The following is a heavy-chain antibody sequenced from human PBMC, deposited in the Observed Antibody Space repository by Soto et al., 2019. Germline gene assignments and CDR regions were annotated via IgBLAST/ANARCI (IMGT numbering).Heavy chain of an antibody. Sequence: GGSLRHSSEASGFTFSDFYLSRLRQAPGKGLEWVSYISSSGSTIYYADSVKGRFTISRDNAKNSLYLQMNSLRAEDTAVYYCARVRRQQPGDYWGQGTLVTVSS. D-gene: IGHD6-13*01. CDR3: ARVRRQQPGDY. J-gene: IGHJ4*02. V-gene: IGHV3-11*01. CDR1: GFTFSDFY. CDR2: ISSSGSTI.